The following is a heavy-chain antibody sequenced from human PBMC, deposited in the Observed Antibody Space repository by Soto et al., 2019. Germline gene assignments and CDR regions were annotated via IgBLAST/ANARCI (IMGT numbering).Heavy chain of an antibody. CDR1: GGSISSYY. D-gene: IGHD3-22*01. J-gene: IGHJ5*02. CDR2: SDNSGST. Sequence: SETLSLTCTVSGGSISSYYWGWIRQPPGKGLEWIGRSDNSGSTSYNPSLQSRVTISVDTSKNQFSLRLTSVTAADTAVYYCARLFDSSGYLPDPWGQGTLVTVSS. CDR3: ARLFDSSGYLPDP. V-gene: IGHV4-39*01.